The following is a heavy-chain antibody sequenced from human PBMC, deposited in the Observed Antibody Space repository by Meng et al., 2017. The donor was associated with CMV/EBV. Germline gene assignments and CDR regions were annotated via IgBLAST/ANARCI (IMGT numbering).Heavy chain of an antibody. Sequence: ASVKVSCKASGYTFTGYYMHWVRQAPGQGLEWMGGINPNSGGTNYAQKFQGRVTMTRDTSISTAYMELSRLRSDDTAVYYCARDLGAHDAFDIWGQGTMVTVSS. V-gene: IGHV1-2*02. D-gene: IGHD3-16*01. J-gene: IGHJ3*02. CDR2: INPNSGGT. CDR1: GYTFTGYY. CDR3: ARDLGAHDAFDI.